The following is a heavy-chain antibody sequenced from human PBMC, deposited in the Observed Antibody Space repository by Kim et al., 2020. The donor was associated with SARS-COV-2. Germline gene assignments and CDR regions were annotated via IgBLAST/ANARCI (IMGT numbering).Heavy chain of an antibody. CDR3: AREVVGAIRPLDY. D-gene: IGHD1-26*01. V-gene: IGHV1-69*01. J-gene: IGHJ4*02. Sequence: YAQRFQGRATIPADESTSTAYMELSSLRSEDTAVYYCAREVVGAIRPLDYWGQGTLVTVSS.